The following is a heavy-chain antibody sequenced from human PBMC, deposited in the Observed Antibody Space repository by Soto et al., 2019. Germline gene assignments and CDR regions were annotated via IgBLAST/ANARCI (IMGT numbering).Heavy chain of an antibody. CDR1: GGSISSGDYY. V-gene: IGHV4-30-4*01. D-gene: IGHD3-10*02. CDR2: IYYSGST. Sequence: QVQLQESGPGLVKPSQTLSLTCTVSGGSISSGDYYWSWIRQPPGKGLEWIGYIYYSGSTYYNPSLKSRVTXXVXTXXNQFSLKLSSVTAADTAVYYCARTLTMLEGNWFDPWGQGTLVTVSS. CDR3: ARTLTMLEGNWFDP. J-gene: IGHJ5*02.